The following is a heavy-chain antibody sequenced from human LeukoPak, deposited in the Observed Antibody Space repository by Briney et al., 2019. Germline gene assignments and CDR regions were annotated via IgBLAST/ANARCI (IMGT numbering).Heavy chain of an antibody. J-gene: IGHJ4*02. D-gene: IGHD1-14*01. Sequence: GGSLRLSCAASGFTFSNYNMNWVRQAPGKGLEWVSSISTSSTYMYYADSVKGRFTISRDNAKNSLYLQMNSLRAEDTAVYYCARPHTLDRTTKYYFDYWGQGTLVTVSS. CDR2: ISTSSTYM. CDR3: ARPHTLDRTTKYYFDY. V-gene: IGHV3-21*01. CDR1: GFTFSNYN.